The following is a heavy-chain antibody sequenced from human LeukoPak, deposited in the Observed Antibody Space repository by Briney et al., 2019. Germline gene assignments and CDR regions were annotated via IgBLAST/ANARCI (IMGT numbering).Heavy chain of an antibody. J-gene: IGHJ4*02. CDR3: AKDIRGDYSGSLFDY. D-gene: IGHD1-26*01. V-gene: IGHV3-9*01. CDR1: GFTFDDYA. Sequence: GGSLRLSCAASGFTFDDYAMHWVRQAPGKGLEWVSGISWNSGSIGYADSVKGRFTISRDNAKNSLYPQMNSLRAEDTALYYCAKDIRGDYSGSLFDYWGQGTLVTVSS. CDR2: ISWNSGSI.